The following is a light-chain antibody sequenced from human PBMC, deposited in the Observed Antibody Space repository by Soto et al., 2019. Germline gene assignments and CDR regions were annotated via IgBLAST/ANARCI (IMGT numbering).Light chain of an antibody. CDR3: QSYDSSLGGFV. CDR1: SSNIGAGYD. J-gene: IGLJ1*01. Sequence: QPVLTQPPSVSGAPGQRVTISCTGGSSNIGAGYDVHWYQQLPGTAPRLLIYNNGNRPAGVPDRFSGPKSGTSASLAITGLQTEDEADYYCQSYDSSLGGFVFGSGTKVTVL. CDR2: NNG. V-gene: IGLV1-40*01.